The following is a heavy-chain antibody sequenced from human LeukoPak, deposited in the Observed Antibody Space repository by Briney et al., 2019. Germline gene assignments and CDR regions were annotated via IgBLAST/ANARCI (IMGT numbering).Heavy chain of an antibody. V-gene: IGHV4-59*01. CDR1: GGSISSYY. CDR3: ARALSSYCSSASCYSLNAFDI. D-gene: IGHD2-2*01. J-gene: IGHJ3*02. CDR2: IYYSGST. Sequence: SETLSLTCTVSGGSISSYYWSWIRQPPGKGLEWIGYIYYSGSTNYNPSLKSRVTISVDTSKNQFSLKLSSVTAADTAVYYCARALSSYCSSASCYSLNAFDIWGQGTMVTVSS.